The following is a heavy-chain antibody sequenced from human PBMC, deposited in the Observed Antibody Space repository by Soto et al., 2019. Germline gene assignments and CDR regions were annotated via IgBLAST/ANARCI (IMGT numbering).Heavy chain of an antibody. CDR2: VYHTGDT. J-gene: IGHJ5*02. CDR1: GGTVASSHW. V-gene: IGHV4-4*02. D-gene: IGHD2-21*02. Sequence: KASETLSLTCGVSGGTVASSHWWSWVRQSPGGGLEWIGNVYHTGDTNLNPSLQSRVTISVDKSNNQFSLRLNSLTAADTAVYFCAREIVTAGGNNYLGPWGPGTLVTVYS. CDR3: AREIVTAGGNNYLGP.